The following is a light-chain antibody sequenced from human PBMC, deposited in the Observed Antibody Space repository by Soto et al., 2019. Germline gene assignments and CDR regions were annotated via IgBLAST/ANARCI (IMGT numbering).Light chain of an antibody. J-gene: IGKJ1*01. V-gene: IGKV1-39*01. CDR3: QQSYSTPRT. CDR2: AAS. Sequence: DIQMTQSPSSLSASVGDRVTITCRASQSISSYLNWYQQKPGKAPKLLIYAASSLQSGVPSRFSGSGSGTXXTLTISSLQPEDFATYYCQQSYSTPRTFGQGTKVEIK. CDR1: QSISSY.